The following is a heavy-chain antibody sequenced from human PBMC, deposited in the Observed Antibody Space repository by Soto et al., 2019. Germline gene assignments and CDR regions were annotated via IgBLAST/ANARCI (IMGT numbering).Heavy chain of an antibody. Sequence: QVQLQESGTGQVKLSETLCLTCTVSGGSISSYYWSWIRQPQGKGLEWIGYIYYSGSTNYNPSLKSRVTISVDTSKNQFSLKLSSVTAADTAVYYCARQYGDYVRGAFDIWGQGTMVTVSS. D-gene: IGHD4-17*01. CDR2: IYYSGST. J-gene: IGHJ3*02. CDR1: GGSISSYY. V-gene: IGHV4-59*01. CDR3: ARQYGDYVRGAFDI.